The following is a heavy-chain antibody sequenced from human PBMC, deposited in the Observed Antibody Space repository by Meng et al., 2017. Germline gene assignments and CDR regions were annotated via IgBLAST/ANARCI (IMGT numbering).Heavy chain of an antibody. Sequence: SETLSLTCTVSGGSISSYYWSWIRQPAGKGLEWIGRIYTSGSTNYNPSLKSRVTMSVDTSKNQFSLKLSSVTAADTAVYYCARESHDNGSGSYDHWGQGTLVTVSS. D-gene: IGHD3-10*01. V-gene: IGHV4-4*07. J-gene: IGHJ4*02. CDR2: IYTSGST. CDR3: ARESHDNGSGSYDH. CDR1: GGSISSYY.